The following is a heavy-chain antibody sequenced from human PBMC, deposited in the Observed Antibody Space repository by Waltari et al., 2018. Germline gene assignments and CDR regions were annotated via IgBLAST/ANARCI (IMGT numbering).Heavy chain of an antibody. D-gene: IGHD5-18*01. CDR3: ARVPRRDGYSFY. V-gene: IGHV1-69*10. CDR1: GGTFSSYD. J-gene: IGHJ4*02. CDR2: IIPILGIA. Sequence: QVQLVQSGAEVKKPGSSVKVSCKASGGTFSSYDISWVRQAPGHGLEWMGGIIPILGIANYPQKFQGRVTITADKSTSTAYMELSSLRSEDTAVYYCARVPRRDGYSFYWGQGTLVTVSS.